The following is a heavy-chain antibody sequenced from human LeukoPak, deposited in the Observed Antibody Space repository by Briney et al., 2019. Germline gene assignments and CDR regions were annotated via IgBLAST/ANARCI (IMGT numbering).Heavy chain of an antibody. CDR3: ARERERYSYGGAFDI. D-gene: IGHD5-18*01. CDR1: GYTFTGYY. V-gene: IGHV7-4-1*02. J-gene: IGHJ3*02. CDR2: INTNTGNP. Sequence: GASVKVSCKASGYTFTGYYMHWVRQAPGQGLEWMGWINTNTGNPTYAQGFTGRFVFSLDTSVSTAYLQISSLKAEDTAVYYCARERERYSYGGAFDIWGQGTMVTVSS.